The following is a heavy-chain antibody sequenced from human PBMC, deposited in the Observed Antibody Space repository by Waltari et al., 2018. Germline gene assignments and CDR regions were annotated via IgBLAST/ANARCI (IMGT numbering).Heavy chain of an antibody. Sequence: EVQLVESGGVVVQPGGSLRLSCAASGFTFDDYTMHWVRQAPGKGLEWVSLISWDGGSTYYADSVKGRFTISRDNSKNSLYLQMNSLRTEDTALYYCAESHSSGYWGYFDYWGQGTLVTVSS. V-gene: IGHV3-43*01. CDR2: ISWDGGST. CDR3: AESHSSGYWGYFDY. CDR1: GFTFDDYT. J-gene: IGHJ4*02. D-gene: IGHD3-22*01.